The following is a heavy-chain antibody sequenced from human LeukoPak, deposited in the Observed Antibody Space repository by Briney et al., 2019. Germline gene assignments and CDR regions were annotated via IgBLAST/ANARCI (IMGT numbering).Heavy chain of an antibody. D-gene: IGHD3-16*01. V-gene: IGHV1-2*02. J-gene: IGHJ4*02. CDR3: ARVSAYGSLMCLFPNYYFDY. Sequence: ASVKLSCKASGYTFTGYYIHWVRHGPGQGLEWVGWFNPNSGGTNYAQKYQGRVTMTRDTSISAAYMELSRLRSDDTAVYYCARVSAYGSLMCLFPNYYFDYWGQGTLVTVSS. CDR2: FNPNSGGT. CDR1: GYTFTGYY.